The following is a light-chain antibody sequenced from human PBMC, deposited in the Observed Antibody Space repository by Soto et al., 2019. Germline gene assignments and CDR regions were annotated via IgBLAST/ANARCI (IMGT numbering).Light chain of an antibody. CDR1: QGISSH. J-gene: IGKJ5*01. CDR3: QQRNGNPIP. CDR2: VAS. Sequence: IQLTQSPSFLSEYEGDRVTITCRASQGISSHLAWYQQQPGNATTLLIYVASTLQRGVPSRFSGSGSGTEYSLTSCGQHTTDFASYYCQQRNGNPIPLGQGTGREIK. V-gene: IGKV1-9*01.